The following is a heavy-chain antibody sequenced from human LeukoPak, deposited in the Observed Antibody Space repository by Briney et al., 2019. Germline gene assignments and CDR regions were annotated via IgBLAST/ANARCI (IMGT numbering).Heavy chain of an antibody. CDR2: ISGSGGST. CDR3: AKALRIAAAGANWFDP. Sequence: GGSLRLSCAASGFTFSSYAMSWVRQAPGKGLEWVSAISGSGGSTYYADSVKGRFTISRDNSKNTLYLQMNSLRAEDTAVYYCAKALRIAAAGANWFDPWGQGTLVTVSS. D-gene: IGHD6-13*01. V-gene: IGHV3-23*01. CDR1: GFTFSSYA. J-gene: IGHJ5*02.